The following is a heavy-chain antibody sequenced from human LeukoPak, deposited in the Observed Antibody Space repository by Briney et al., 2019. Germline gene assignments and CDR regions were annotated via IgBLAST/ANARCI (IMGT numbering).Heavy chain of an antibody. J-gene: IGHJ4*02. Sequence: GGSLRLSCAASGFTFSSYGMHWVRQAPGKGLEWVAVISYDGSNKYYADSVKGRFTISRDNSKNTLYLQMNSLRAEDTAVYSCAKSSNYFDYWGQGTLVTVSS. CDR2: ISYDGSNK. V-gene: IGHV3-30*18. D-gene: IGHD6-6*01. CDR3: AKSSNYFDY. CDR1: GFTFSSYG.